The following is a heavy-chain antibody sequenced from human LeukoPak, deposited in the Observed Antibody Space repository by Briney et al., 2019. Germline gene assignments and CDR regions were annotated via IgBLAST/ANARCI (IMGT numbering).Heavy chain of an antibody. Sequence: SETLSLTCTVSGGSISSGDYYWSWIRQPPGKGLEWIGYIYYSGSTYYNPSLKSRVTISVDTSKNQFSLKLSSMTAADTAVYYCASIYCSSTSCYGFDYWGQGTLVTVSS. CDR2: IYYSGST. CDR1: GGSISSGDYY. J-gene: IGHJ4*02. V-gene: IGHV4-30-4*01. D-gene: IGHD2-2*01. CDR3: ASIYCSSTSCYGFDY.